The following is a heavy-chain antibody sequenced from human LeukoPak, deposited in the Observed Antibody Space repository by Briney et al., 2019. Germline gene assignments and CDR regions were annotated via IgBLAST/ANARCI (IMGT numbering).Heavy chain of an antibody. V-gene: IGHV3-21*01. Sequence: GGSLRLSCAASGLTFSSYTTNWVRQAPGKGLEWVSSINSRTGYISYADSLKGRFTISRDNAKNSLYLQMNSLRGDDTAVYYCARGAYYFDYWGQGVLVTVSS. CDR3: ARGAYYFDY. CDR2: INSRTGYI. J-gene: IGHJ4*02. CDR1: GLTFSSYT.